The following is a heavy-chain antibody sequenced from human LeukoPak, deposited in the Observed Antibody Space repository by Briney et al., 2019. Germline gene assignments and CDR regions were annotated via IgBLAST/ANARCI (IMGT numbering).Heavy chain of an antibody. J-gene: IGHJ4*02. CDR2: IRYDGSNK. CDR1: GFTFSSYG. V-gene: IGHV3-30*02. Sequence: PGGSLRLSCAASGFTFSSYGMHWVRQAPGKGLEWVAFIRYDGSNKYYADSVKGRFTISRDNSKNTLYLQMNSLRAEDTAVYYCAKDGGVAWYFDYWGQGTLVTVSS. CDR3: AKDGGVAWYFDY. D-gene: IGHD5-12*01.